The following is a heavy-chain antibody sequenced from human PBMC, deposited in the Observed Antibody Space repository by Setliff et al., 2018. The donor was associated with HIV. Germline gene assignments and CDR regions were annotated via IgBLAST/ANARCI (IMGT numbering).Heavy chain of an antibody. CDR1: GFTFRNFS. Sequence: GGSLRLSCAASGFTFRNFSMNWVRQAPGKGLEWVSSISSSSSYIYYADSVKGRFTISRDNAKKSLYLQMSSLRAEDTAVYYCARGDQFYYGSGSYSDYWGRGTLVTVSS. CDR2: ISSSSSYI. V-gene: IGHV3-21*01. D-gene: IGHD3-10*01. J-gene: IGHJ4*02. CDR3: ARGDQFYYGSGSYSDY.